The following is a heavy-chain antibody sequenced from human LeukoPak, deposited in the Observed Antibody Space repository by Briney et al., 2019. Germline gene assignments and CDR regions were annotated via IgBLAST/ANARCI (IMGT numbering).Heavy chain of an antibody. J-gene: IGHJ4*02. CDR2: INLNSSGT. D-gene: IGHD1-1*01. CDR3: ARTYNWNDIAY. CDR1: GYSFTVYY. Sequence: ASVKLSCKASGYSFTVYYFHLVWQGPGQGIELMWWINLNSSGTNYAQKFHGRVTITRNTSISTAYMELSRLRSDDTAVYYCARTYNWNDIAYWGQGTLVTVSS. V-gene: IGHV1-2*02.